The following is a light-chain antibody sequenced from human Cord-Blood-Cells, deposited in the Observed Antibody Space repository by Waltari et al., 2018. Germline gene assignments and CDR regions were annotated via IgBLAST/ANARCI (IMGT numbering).Light chain of an antibody. J-gene: IGLJ3*02. V-gene: IGLV1-47*01. Sequence: QPVLTTPPSAYAHPAPRLTTACSARSSTLGSNYVYCYQQRPSTAPTLLIHGNKKRPSGVPDRFSGSKSGTSASLAISGLRSEDEADYYCAAWDDSLSGWVFGGGTKLTVL. CDR2: GNK. CDR1: SSTLGSNY. CDR3: AAWDDSLSGWV.